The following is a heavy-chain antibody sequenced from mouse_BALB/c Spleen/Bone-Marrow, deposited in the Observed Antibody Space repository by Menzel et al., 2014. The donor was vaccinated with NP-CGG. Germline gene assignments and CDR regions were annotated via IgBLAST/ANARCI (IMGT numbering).Heavy chain of an antibody. D-gene: IGHD2-14*01. CDR1: GFTFSSFG. J-gene: IGHJ2*01. CDR3: ARDVPLYDVGYFDY. CDR2: ISSGSSTI. Sequence: EVQVVESGGGLVQPGGSRKLSCAASGFTFSSFGMRWVRQAPEKGLEWVAYISSGSSTIYYADTVKGRFTISRDNPKNTLFLQMTSLRSEDTAMYYCARDVPLYDVGYFDYWGQGTTLTVSS. V-gene: IGHV5-17*02.